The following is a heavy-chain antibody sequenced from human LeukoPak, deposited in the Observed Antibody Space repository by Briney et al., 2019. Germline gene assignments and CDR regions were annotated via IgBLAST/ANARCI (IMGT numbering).Heavy chain of an antibody. J-gene: IGHJ4*02. CDR3: GRVGGGDGSGWSTTDY. CDR1: GFTFSSYW. CDR2: INQDGSEK. Sequence: GGSLRLSCVASGFTFSSYWMSWVRQAPGKGLEWVANINQDGSEKYDVDSAKGRFTISRDNAKNSLYLQMNSLRVEDTAMNYWGRVGGGDGSGWSTTDYWGQGTLVTISS. V-gene: IGHV3-7*01. D-gene: IGHD6-19*01.